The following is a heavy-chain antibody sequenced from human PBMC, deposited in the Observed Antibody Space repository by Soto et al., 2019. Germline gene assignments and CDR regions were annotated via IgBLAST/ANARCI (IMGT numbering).Heavy chain of an antibody. CDR1: VGSGSSGSYY. CDR3: ARDQVQLERFTYYYYGMDV. D-gene: IGHD1-1*01. V-gene: IGHV4-61*01. Sequence: PSETLSLTCTVSVGSGSSGSYYWSWIRQHPGKGLEWIGYIYYSGSTNYNPSLKRRVTISVDTSKNQFSLKLSSVTAADTAVYYCARDQVQLERFTYYYYGMDVWGQGTTLTVPS. J-gene: IGHJ6*02. CDR2: IYYSGST.